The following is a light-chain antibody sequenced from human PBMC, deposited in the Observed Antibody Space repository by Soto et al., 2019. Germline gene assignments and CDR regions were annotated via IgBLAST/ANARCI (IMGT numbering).Light chain of an antibody. CDR3: ASWDDSLDGHWV. V-gene: IGLV1-44*01. CDR1: NSNIGGNS. Sequence: SVLTQAPSASGTPGQRVTISCSGSNSNIGGNSVSWYHHLPGTAPKLLIFNNSQRPSGVPDQFSGSKSGTSASLAISGLQSEDEADYYCASWDDSLDGHWVFGGGTKLTVL. J-gene: IGLJ3*02. CDR2: NNS.